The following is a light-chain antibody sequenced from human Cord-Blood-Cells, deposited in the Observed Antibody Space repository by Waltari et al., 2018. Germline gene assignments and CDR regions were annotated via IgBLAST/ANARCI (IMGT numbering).Light chain of an antibody. J-gene: IGLJ2*01. CDR3: CSCAGSGV. CDR2: EGS. Sequence: QSALTQPASVSGSPGQSFTIPCTGTSSDVGSYHLVSWYQQHRGKAPKLMIYEGSERPSGVSKRFSGSKAGNGASLTRSGLRAEDEADYYCCSCAGSGVFGGGTKLTGL. CDR1: SSDVGSYHL. V-gene: IGLV2-23*01.